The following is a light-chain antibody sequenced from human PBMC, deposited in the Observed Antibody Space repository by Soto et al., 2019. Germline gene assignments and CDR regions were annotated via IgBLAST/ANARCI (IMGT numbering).Light chain of an antibody. V-gene: IGKV3-15*01. Sequence: EIVVTQSPATLSVSPGERATLSCRASQSVSNNLAWYQQKPGQAPRLLIYGASTRATGVPVRFSGSGSGTEFTLTISSLQSEDFALYYCQQYNDWQWTFGQWTKVDIK. CDR1: QSVSNN. CDR3: QQYNDWQWT. J-gene: IGKJ1*01. CDR2: GAS.